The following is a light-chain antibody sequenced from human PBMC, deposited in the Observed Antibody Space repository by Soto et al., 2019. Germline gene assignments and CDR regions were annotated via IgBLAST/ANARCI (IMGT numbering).Light chain of an antibody. CDR3: FSYSGTYTSV. Sequence: QSALTQPRSVSGSPGQSVTISCTGTSGDVGGYNYVSWYQQHPDRATKLMIYDVTKRPSGVPDRFSGSKSGNTASLTISGLQVEDEADYYCFSYSGTYTSVFGTGTKLTVL. J-gene: IGLJ1*01. CDR1: SGDVGGYNY. CDR2: DVT. V-gene: IGLV2-11*01.